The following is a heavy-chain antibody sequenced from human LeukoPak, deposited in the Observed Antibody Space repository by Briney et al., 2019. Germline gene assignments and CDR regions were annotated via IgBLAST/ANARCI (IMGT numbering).Heavy chain of an antibody. V-gene: IGHV1-18*01. CDR2: ISANNGNT. J-gene: IGHJ5*02. CDR3: ARESIVPAAMGETGNWFDP. D-gene: IGHD2-2*01. CDR1: GYTFTSYG. Sequence: GASVKVSCKASGYTFTSYGISWVRQAPGQGLEWMGRISANNGNTNYSQKFQGRVTMTTDTSTNTAYMELRSLRSDDTAVYYCARESIVPAAMGETGNWFDPWGQGTLVTVSS.